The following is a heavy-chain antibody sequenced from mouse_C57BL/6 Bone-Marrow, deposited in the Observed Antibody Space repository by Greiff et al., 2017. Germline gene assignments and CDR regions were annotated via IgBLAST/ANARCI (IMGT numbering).Heavy chain of an antibody. J-gene: IGHJ4*01. D-gene: IGHD1-1*01. CDR2: ISYSGST. V-gene: IGHV3-8*01. CDR1: GYSITSDY. CDR3: ARWGYYGSSYGSAMDY. Sequence: DVKLVESGPGLAKPSQTLSLTCSVTGYSITSDYWNWIRKFPGNKLEYMGYISYSGSTYYNPSLNSRISITRDTSKNQYYLQLNSVTTEDTATYYCARWGYYGSSYGSAMDYWGQGTSVTVSS.